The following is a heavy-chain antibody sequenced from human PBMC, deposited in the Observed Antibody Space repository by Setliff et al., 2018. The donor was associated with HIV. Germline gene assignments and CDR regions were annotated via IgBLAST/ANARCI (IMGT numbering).Heavy chain of an antibody. CDR3: SKGHPDGDPYYFDY. CDR1: GFNFDDYA. J-gene: IGHJ4*02. Sequence: GESLKISCVASGFNFDDYAMHWIRQAAGKGLEWVSLINWDGGTAYYADSVKGRFTISRDNRKNSLHLQMNSLRTEDAALYYCSKGHPDGDPYYFDYWGQGTLVTVSS. V-gene: IGHV3-43D*03. D-gene: IGHD2-21*02. CDR2: INWDGGTA.